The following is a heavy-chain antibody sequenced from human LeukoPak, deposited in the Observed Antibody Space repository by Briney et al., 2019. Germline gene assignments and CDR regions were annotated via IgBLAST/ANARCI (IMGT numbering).Heavy chain of an antibody. CDR1: GFSLSTSGVG. CDR3: AHRHGGGSSGWEYFDP. V-gene: IGHV2-5*02. Sequence: SGPTLVKPTQTLTLTCTFSGFSLSTSGVGVGWIRQPPGKALEWLALIYWDDDKRYSPSLKSRLTITKDTSKNQVVLTMTNMDPVDTATYYCAHRHGGGSSGWEYFDPWGQGTLVTVSS. J-gene: IGHJ5*02. CDR2: IYWDDDK. D-gene: IGHD6-19*01.